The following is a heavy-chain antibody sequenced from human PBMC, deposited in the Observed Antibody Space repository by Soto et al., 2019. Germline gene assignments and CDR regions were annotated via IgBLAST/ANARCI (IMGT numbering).Heavy chain of an antibody. CDR1: GGSISSYY. Sequence: SETLSLTCTVSGGSISSYYWSWIRQPPGKGLEWIGYIYYSGSTNYNPSLKSRVTISVDTSKNQFSLKLSSVTAADTAVYYCARAHFDYYDSSGYGNFDYWGQGTLVTVS. CDR2: IYYSGST. J-gene: IGHJ4*02. D-gene: IGHD3-22*01. CDR3: ARAHFDYYDSSGYGNFDY. V-gene: IGHV4-59*01.